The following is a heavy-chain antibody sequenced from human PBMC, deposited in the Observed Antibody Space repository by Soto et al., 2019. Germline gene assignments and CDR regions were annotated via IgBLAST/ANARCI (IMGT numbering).Heavy chain of an antibody. Sequence: VLGGYIVNLGWRRISKKKGKGLEWMGGVYSSGTTDYNPSLNSRATLSVETPKNQFSLKLSSVTAADTAVYYCARDISSYAYGEGYWGQGIQVTGPS. D-gene: IGHD3-10*01. CDR3: ARDISSYAYGEGY. CDR1: GGYIVNLG. V-gene: IGHV4-4*07. J-gene: IGHJ4*02. CDR2: VYSSGTT.